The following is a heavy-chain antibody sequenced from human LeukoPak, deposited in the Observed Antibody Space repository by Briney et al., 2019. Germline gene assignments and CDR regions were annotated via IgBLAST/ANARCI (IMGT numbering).Heavy chain of an antibody. CDR3: ARSYYYDYRQIDY. Sequence: PSETLSLTCTVSGDSISTSSFYWGWIGQPPGQGLEWLGSIYYSGITHYNPSLKSRVTISVDTSKNQFSLHLYSVTAADTAVFYCARSYYYDYRQIDYWGQGTLVTVSS. CDR2: IYYSGIT. V-gene: IGHV4-39*01. D-gene: IGHD3-22*01. CDR1: GDSISTSSFY. J-gene: IGHJ4*02.